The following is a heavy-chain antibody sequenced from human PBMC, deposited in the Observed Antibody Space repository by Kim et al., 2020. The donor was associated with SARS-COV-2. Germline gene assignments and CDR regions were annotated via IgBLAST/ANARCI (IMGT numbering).Heavy chain of an antibody. CDR3: ARAFDFSLDY. Sequence: DKRYSAYLQSRLTITKDTSKNQVVLTLINVDPVDTATYYCARAFDFSLDYWGQGTLVTVSS. J-gene: IGHJ4*02. V-gene: IGHV2-5*01. CDR2: DK. D-gene: IGHD4-4*01.